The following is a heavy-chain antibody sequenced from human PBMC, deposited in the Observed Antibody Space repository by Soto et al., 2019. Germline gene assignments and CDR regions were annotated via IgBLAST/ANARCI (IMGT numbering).Heavy chain of an antibody. CDR3: TTLSYGVDV. CDR2: IKSKTDGETA. V-gene: IGHV3-15*01. J-gene: IGHJ6*02. CDR1: GFTFSNAW. Sequence: GGSLRLSCAVSGFTFSNAWMSWVRQAPGTGLEWVGRIKSKTDGETADYAAPVKGRFTISRDDSKNTLYLQMNSLRTEDTAIYYCTTLSYGVDVWGQGTTVTVSS.